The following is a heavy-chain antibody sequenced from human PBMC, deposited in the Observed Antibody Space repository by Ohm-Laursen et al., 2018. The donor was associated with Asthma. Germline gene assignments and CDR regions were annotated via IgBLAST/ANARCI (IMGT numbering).Heavy chain of an antibody. Sequence: SLRLSCAASGFTFATYGMHWVRQAPGEGLEWVAVISSDGSKKYYEDSVKGRFTISRDNSKNTLFLQMNNLRAEDTAVYYCARVRVDYSDFYYYGMDIWGQGTTVTVSS. CDR3: ARVRVDYSDFYYYGMDI. J-gene: IGHJ6*02. D-gene: IGHD3-22*01. V-gene: IGHV3-30*03. CDR1: GFTFATYG. CDR2: ISSDGSKK.